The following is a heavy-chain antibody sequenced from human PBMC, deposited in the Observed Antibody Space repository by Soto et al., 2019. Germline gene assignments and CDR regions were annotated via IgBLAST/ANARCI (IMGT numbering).Heavy chain of an antibody. CDR3: ARGGYYDYFDY. CDR1: GGSVSSGSYY. D-gene: IGHD3-22*01. V-gene: IGHV4-61*01. CDR2: IYYSGST. Sequence: PSETLSLTCTVSGGSVSSGSYYGIWIRQPPGKGLEWIGYIYYSGSTNYNPSLKSRVTISVDTSKNQFSLKLSSVTAADTAVYYCARGGYYDYFDYWGQGTLVTVSS. J-gene: IGHJ4*02.